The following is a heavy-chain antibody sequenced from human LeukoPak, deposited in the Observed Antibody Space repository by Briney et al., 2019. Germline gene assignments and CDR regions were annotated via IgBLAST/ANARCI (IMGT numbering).Heavy chain of an antibody. J-gene: IGHJ4*02. D-gene: IGHD3-3*01. V-gene: IGHV4-59*11. CDR1: GGSLSSHY. CDR3: ARVHLYYDFWSGYPNYYFDY. CDR2: IYYSGST. Sequence: SETLSLTCTVSGGSLSSHYWSWIRQPPGKGLEWVGYIYYSGSTNYKPSLKSRVTISVDTSKNQFSLKLSSVTAADTAVYYCARVHLYYDFWSGYPNYYFDYWGQGTLVTVSS.